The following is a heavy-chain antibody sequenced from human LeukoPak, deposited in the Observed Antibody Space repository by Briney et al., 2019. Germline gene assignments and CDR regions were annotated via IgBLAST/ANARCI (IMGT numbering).Heavy chain of an antibody. CDR2: IGSSSSTI. Sequence: GGSLRLSCAASGFTFSSYSMNWVRQAPGKGLEWVSYIGSSSSTIYYADSVKGRFTISRDNAKNSLYLQMNSLRAEDTAVYYCARGQGGGYSYGWQSFDYWGQGTLVTVSS. V-gene: IGHV3-48*04. J-gene: IGHJ4*02. D-gene: IGHD5-18*01. CDR3: ARGQGGGYSYGWQSFDY. CDR1: GFTFSSYS.